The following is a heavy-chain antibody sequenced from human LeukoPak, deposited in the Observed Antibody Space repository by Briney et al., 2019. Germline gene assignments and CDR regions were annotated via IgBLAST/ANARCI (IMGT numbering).Heavy chain of an antibody. D-gene: IGHD3-22*01. J-gene: IGHJ4*02. Sequence: SGTLSLTCAVSGGSISSGSYYWGWIRQPPGKGLEWIGNIYQSGTTYYNPSLRSRVTISLDTSKNQFSLRLSSVTAADTAVYYCAREGSGYLSYWGQGTLVTVSS. V-gene: IGHV4-39*07. CDR2: IYQSGTT. CDR3: AREGSGYLSY. CDR1: GGSISSGSYY.